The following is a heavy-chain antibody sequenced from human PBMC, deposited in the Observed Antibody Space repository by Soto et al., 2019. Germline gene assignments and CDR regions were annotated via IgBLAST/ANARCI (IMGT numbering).Heavy chain of an antibody. CDR1: GYTFTSYD. D-gene: IGHD1-7*01. V-gene: IGHV1-8*01. Sequence: ASVKVSCKASGYTFTSYDINWVRQATGQGLEWMGWMNPNSGNTGYAQKFQGRVTMTRNTSISTAYMELSSLRSEDTAVYYCARDQTGTTTYYSYGMDVWGQGTRPPSP. CDR3: ARDQTGTTTYYSYGMDV. J-gene: IGHJ6*02. CDR2: MNPNSGNT.